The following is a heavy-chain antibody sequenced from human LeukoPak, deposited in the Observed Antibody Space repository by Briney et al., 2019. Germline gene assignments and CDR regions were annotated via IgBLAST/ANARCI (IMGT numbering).Heavy chain of an antibody. CDR3: VRDQHPGWGEYFQH. D-gene: IGHD3-16*01. CDR1: GFTFSSYA. V-gene: IGHV3-23*01. J-gene: IGHJ1*01. CDR2: ISGSGGST. Sequence: GGSLRLSCAASGFTFSSYAMSWVRQAPGKGLEWVSAISGSGGSTYYADSVKGRFTISRDNSKNTLYLQMNSLRAEDTAVYYCVRDQHPGWGEYFQHWGQGTLVTVSS.